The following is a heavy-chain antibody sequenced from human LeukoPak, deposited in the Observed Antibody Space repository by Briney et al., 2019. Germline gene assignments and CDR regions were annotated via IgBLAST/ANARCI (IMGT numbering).Heavy chain of an antibody. CDR1: GFTFRSYG. CDR3: ARVVLWFGELLYFDY. Sequence: GGSLRLSCAASGFTFRSYGMHWVRQAPGKGLEWEAFIRYDGSNKYYADSVKGRFTISRDNSKNTLYLQMNSLRAEDTAVYYCARVVLWFGELLYFDYWGQGTLVTVSS. D-gene: IGHD3-10*01. V-gene: IGHV3-30*02. J-gene: IGHJ4*02. CDR2: IRYDGSNK.